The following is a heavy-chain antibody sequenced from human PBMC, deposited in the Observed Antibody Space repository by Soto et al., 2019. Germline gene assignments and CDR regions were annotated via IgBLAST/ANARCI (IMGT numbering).Heavy chain of an antibody. Sequence: GGSLRLSCAASGFTSSSYAMHWVRQALGKGLEWVAVISYDGSNKYYADSVKGRFTISRDNSKNTLYLQMNSLRAEDTAVYYSARDGGLGSGTRYYFDYWGQGTLVTVSS. CDR2: ISYDGSNK. V-gene: IGHV3-30-3*01. CDR1: GFTSSSYA. J-gene: IGHJ4*02. D-gene: IGHD1-26*01. CDR3: ARDGGLGSGTRYYFDY.